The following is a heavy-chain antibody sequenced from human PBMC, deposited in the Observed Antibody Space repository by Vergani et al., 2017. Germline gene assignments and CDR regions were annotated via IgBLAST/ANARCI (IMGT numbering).Heavy chain of an antibody. J-gene: IGHJ6*02. D-gene: IGHD3-10*01. V-gene: IGHV2-5*02. CDR2: IYWDDDK. Sequence: QITLKESGPTLVKPTPTLTLTCTFSGFSLSTSGVGVGWIRQPPGKAMGWLALIYWDDDKRYSPSLKSRLTITKDTSKNQVVLTMTNVDPADTATYYCARILESDASGSLHYYGMDVWGQGP. CDR3: ARILESDASGSLHYYGMDV. CDR1: GFSLSTSGVG.